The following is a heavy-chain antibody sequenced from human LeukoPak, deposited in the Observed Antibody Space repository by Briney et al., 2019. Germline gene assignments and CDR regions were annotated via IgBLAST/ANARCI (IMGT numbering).Heavy chain of an antibody. CDR2: IRYDGSNK. J-gene: IGHJ3*02. V-gene: IGHV3-30*02. Sequence: GGSLRLSCAASGFTFSSYGMHWVRQAPGKGLEWAAFIRYDGSNKYYADSVKGRFTISRDNSKNTLYLQMNSLRAEDTAVYYCAKDDYSKHAFDIWGQGTMVTVSS. D-gene: IGHD6-13*01. CDR1: GFTFSSYG. CDR3: AKDDYSKHAFDI.